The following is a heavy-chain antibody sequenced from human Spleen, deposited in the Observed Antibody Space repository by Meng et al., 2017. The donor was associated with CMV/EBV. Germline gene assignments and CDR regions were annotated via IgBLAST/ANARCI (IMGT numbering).Heavy chain of an antibody. CDR3: TRDTIVVVPAAIPNYYYYYGMDV. V-gene: IGHV3-49*04. CDR1: GFTFGVYA. Sequence: GGSLRLSCTASGFTFGVYAMSWVRQAPGKGLEWVGFIRSKAYGGTTEYAASVKGRFTISRDDSKSIAYLQMNSLKTEDTAVYYCTRDTIVVVPAAIPNYYYYYGMDVWGQGTTVTVSS. D-gene: IGHD2-2*02. J-gene: IGHJ6*02. CDR2: IRSKAYGGTT.